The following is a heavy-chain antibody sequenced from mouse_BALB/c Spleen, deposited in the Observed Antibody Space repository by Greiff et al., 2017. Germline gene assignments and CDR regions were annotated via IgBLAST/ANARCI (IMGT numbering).Heavy chain of an antibody. D-gene: IGHD2-12*01. V-gene: IGHV1-69*02. CDR3: VCLLPWCAY. CDR2: IDPSDSYT. Sequence: VQLQQPGAELVKPGASVKLSCKASGYTFTSYWMHWVKQRPGQGLEWIGEIDPSDSYTNYNQKFKGKATLTVDKSSSTAYMQLSSLTSEDSAVYYCVCLLPWCAYWGQGTLVTVSA. J-gene: IGHJ3*01. CDR1: GYTFTSYW.